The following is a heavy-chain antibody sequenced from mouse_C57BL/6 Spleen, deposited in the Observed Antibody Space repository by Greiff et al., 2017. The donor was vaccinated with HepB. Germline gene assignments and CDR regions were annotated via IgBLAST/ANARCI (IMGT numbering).Heavy chain of an antibody. CDR3: ARNYYGSHWYFDV. J-gene: IGHJ1*03. Sequence: EVQLQQSGGGLVQPGGSLKLSCAASGFTFSDYYMYWVRQTPEKRLEWVAYISNGGGSTYYPDTVKGRFTISRDNAKNTLYLQMSRLKSEDTAMYYCARNYYGSHWYFDVWGTGTTVTVSS. CDR1: GFTFSDYY. D-gene: IGHD1-1*01. V-gene: IGHV5-12*01. CDR2: ISNGGGST.